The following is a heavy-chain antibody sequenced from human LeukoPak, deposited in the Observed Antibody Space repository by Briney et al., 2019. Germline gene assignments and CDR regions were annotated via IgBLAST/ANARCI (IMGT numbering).Heavy chain of an antibody. Sequence: GGSLRLSCAASGFTFSSYSMNWVRQAPGKGLEWVSSISSSSTYIYYADSVKGRFTISRDNAKNSLYLQMNSLRAVDTALYYCAKDNLRLVRGVLDYWGQGTLVTVSS. D-gene: IGHD3-10*01. V-gene: IGHV3-21*04. CDR3: AKDNLRLVRGVLDY. CDR2: ISSSSTYI. J-gene: IGHJ4*02. CDR1: GFTFSSYS.